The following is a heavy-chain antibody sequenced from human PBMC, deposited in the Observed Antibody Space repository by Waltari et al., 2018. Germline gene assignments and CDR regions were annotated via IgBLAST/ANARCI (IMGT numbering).Heavy chain of an antibody. CDR3: ARDDYSNLFDY. CDR1: GYTFTGYY. Sequence: QVQLVQSGAEVKKPGASVKVSCKASGYTFTGYYMHWVRQAPGQGLEGMGRINPNRGGTTYAKKFKGRVTMTRDTSISTVYMEQSRLRSDYTAVYYCARDDYSNLFDYWGQGTLVTVSS. CDR2: INPNRGGT. D-gene: IGHD4-4*01. J-gene: IGHJ4*02. V-gene: IGHV1-2*06.